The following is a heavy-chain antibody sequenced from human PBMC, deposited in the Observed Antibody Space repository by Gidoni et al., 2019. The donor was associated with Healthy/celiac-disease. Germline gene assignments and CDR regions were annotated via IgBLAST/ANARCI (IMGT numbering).Heavy chain of an antibody. D-gene: IGHD3-3*01. Sequence: QVQLQESGPGLVKPSETLSLTCAVSGYSISSGYYWGWIRQPPGKGLEWIGSIYHSGSTYYNPSLKSRVTISVDTSKNQFSLQLSSVTAADTAVYYCARLNDFWGYYYYGMDVWGQGTTVTVSS. CDR1: GYSISSGYY. J-gene: IGHJ6*02. CDR2: IYHSGST. V-gene: IGHV4-38-2*01. CDR3: ARLNDFWGYYYYGMDV.